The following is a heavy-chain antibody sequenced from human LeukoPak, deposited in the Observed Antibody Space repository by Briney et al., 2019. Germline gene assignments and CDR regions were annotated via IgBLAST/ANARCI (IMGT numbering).Heavy chain of an antibody. CDR2: IRYDGSNK. CDR3: AKDLATPTNYYYYYMDV. CDR1: GFIFSSYG. V-gene: IGHV3-30*02. J-gene: IGHJ6*03. Sequence: GGSLRLSCAASGFIFSSYGMHWVRQAPGKGLEWVAFIRYDGSNKYYADSVKGRFTISRDNSKNTLYLQMNSLRAEDTAVYYCAKDLATPTNYYYYYMDVWGKGTTVTISS.